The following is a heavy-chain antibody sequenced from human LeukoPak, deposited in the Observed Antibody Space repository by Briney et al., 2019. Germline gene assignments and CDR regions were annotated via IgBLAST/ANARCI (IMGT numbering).Heavy chain of an antibody. CDR1: GFTFSSYG. D-gene: IGHD2-15*01. Sequence: PGGSLRLSCAASGFTFSSYGMHWVRQAPGKGLEWVAVIPYDGSNKYYADSVKGRFTISRDNSKNTLYLQMNSLRAEDTAVYYCANLHEVVVDAFDIWGQGTMVTVSS. J-gene: IGHJ3*02. V-gene: IGHV3-30*18. CDR3: ANLHEVVVDAFDI. CDR2: IPYDGSNK.